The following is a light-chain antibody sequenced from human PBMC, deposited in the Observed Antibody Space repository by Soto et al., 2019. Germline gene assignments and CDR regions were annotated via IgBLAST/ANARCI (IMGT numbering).Light chain of an antibody. CDR2: FAS. Sequence: EIVLTQSPGTLSLSPVERATLSCRSSQSVSSDLVWYQQKPGQAPRLLIFFASTRVTGIPARFSGSGSWAEFTLTISSLQSEDFAVYYCHQYYSWPRGTFGQGTKVDI. J-gene: IGKJ1*01. CDR1: QSVSSD. CDR3: HQYYSWPRGT. V-gene: IGKV3-15*01.